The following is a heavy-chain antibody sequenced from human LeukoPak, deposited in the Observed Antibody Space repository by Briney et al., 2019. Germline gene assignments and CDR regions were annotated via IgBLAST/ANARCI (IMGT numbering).Heavy chain of an antibody. CDR3: AKLQRLLQLKGYFDY. J-gene: IGHJ4*02. D-gene: IGHD5-24*01. CDR1: GFTFSSYG. Sequence: GRSLRLSCAAAGFTFSSYGMHWVRQAPGKGLEWVAVISYDGSNKYYADSVKGRFTISRDNSKNTLYLQMNSLRAEDTAVYYCAKLQRLLQLKGYFDYWRQGTLVTVSS. V-gene: IGHV3-30*18. CDR2: ISYDGSNK.